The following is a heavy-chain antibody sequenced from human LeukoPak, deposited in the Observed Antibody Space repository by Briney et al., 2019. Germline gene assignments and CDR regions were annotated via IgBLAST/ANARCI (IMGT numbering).Heavy chain of an antibody. J-gene: IGHJ6*03. D-gene: IGHD6-13*01. CDR1: GGSISSGDYY. Sequence: PSQTLSLTCTVSGGSISSGDYYWSWIRQPPGKGLEWIGYIYYSGSTYYNPSLKSRVTISVDTSKNQFSLKLSSVTAAGTAVYYCAREISRSWYGYKRYYYYYMDVWGKGTTVTVSS. CDR2: IYYSGST. V-gene: IGHV4-30-4*08. CDR3: AREISRSWYGYKRYYYYYMDV.